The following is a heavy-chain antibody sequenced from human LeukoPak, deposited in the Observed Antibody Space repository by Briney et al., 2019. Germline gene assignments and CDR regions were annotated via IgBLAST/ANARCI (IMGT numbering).Heavy chain of an antibody. CDR1: GFTFGDYA. CDR2: IRSKAYGGTT. J-gene: IGHJ3*02. V-gene: IGHV3-49*04. Sequence: PGGPLTLSCTASGFTFGDYAMSWVRQAPGKGLEWVGFIRSKAYGGTTEYSASVKGRFTISRDDSKSIAYLQMNSLKTEDTAVYYCTRERWGAFDIWGQGTMVTVSS. D-gene: IGHD7-27*01. CDR3: TRERWGAFDI.